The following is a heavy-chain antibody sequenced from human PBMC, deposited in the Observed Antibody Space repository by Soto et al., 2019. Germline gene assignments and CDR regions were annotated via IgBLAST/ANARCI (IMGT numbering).Heavy chain of an antibody. CDR1: GFTFDTYS. J-gene: IGHJ6*04. CDR3: ARRHWGKYPDSFYYVMDV. D-gene: IGHD7-27*01. CDR2: ISSSGRAI. V-gene: IGHV3-48*01. Sequence: EVQLVESGGGLIQPGGSLRLSCAAAGFTFDTYSFNWVRQAPGKGLEWVSYISSSGRAIYYADSVKGRFTISRDNAKNSLYLQLDSLGAEDTAVYYCARRHWGKYPDSFYYVMDVWGKGTTVTVSS.